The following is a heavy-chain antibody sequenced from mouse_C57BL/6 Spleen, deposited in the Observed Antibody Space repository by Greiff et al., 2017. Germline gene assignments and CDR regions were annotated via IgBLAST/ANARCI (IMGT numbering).Heavy chain of an antibody. CDR2: IYPGSGST. V-gene: IGHV1-55*01. Sequence: QVQLQQPGAELVKPGASVKMSCKASGYTFTSYWITWVKQRPGKGLEWIGDIYPGSGSTNYNEKFKSKATLSVDTSTSTAYMQLSSLTSEDSAVYYCARGRPVTPRYFDVWGTGTTVTVSS. J-gene: IGHJ1*03. CDR1: GYTFTSYW. D-gene: IGHD2-13*01. CDR3: ARGRPVTPRYFDV.